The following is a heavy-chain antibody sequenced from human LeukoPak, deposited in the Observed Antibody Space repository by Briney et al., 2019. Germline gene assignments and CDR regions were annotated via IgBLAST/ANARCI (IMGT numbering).Heavy chain of an antibody. D-gene: IGHD1-26*01. CDR3: ARHSGSYYYYYYMDV. CDR1: GGSISSSSDY. Sequence: KPSATQSLTCTVSGGSISSSSDYWRWIRQPPGKGLEWIGSIYYTATTFYHPSLKSRITISVDASKNQFSLELSSVTAADTAVYYCARHSGSYYYYYYMDVWGKGTTVTVSS. J-gene: IGHJ6*03. CDR2: IYYTATT. V-gene: IGHV4-39*01.